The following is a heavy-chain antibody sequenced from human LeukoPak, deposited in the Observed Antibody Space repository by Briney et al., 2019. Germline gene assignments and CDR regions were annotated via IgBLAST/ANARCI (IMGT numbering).Heavy chain of an antibody. CDR1: EFAFSNYA. D-gene: IGHD1-26*01. V-gene: IGHV3-23*01. CDR3: ARTGVGGGYRFDY. Sequence: GGSLRLSCAASEFAFSNYAMTWVRQAPGKGLERVSGISGSGGSTYYADSVRGRFTISRDNFKNTMYMQMNSLRAEDTAIYYCARTGVGGGYRFDYWGQGTLVTVSS. J-gene: IGHJ4*02. CDR2: ISGSGGST.